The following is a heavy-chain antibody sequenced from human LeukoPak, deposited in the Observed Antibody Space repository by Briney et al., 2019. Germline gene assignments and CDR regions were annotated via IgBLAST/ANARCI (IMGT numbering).Heavy chain of an antibody. J-gene: IGHJ4*02. CDR3: AKDPARSYYFDY. CDR1: GFTFSSYG. CDR2: IRYDGSNK. Sequence: GGSLRLPCAASGFTFSSYGMHWVRQAPGKGLEWVAFIRYDGSNKYYADSVKGRFTISRDNSKNTLYLQMNSLRAEDTAVYYCAKDPARSYYFDYWGQGTLVTVSS. V-gene: IGHV3-30*02.